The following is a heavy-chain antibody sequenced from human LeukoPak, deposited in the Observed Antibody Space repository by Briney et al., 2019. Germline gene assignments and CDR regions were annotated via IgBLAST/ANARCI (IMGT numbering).Heavy chain of an antibody. Sequence: PGRSLRLSCAASGFTFSIYPMHWVRQAPGKGLEWVAVIADDGKDKHYVESVKGRFTISRDNSKNTLYLQMNSLRVEDTAVYYCARDRHIAAAGYYFDYWGQGTLVTVSS. V-gene: IGHV3-30*04. CDR2: IADDGKDK. CDR1: GFTFSIYP. CDR3: ARDRHIAAAGYYFDY. D-gene: IGHD6-25*01. J-gene: IGHJ4*02.